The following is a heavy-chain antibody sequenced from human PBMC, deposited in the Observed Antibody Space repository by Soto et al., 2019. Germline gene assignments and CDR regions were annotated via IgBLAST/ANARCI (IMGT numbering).Heavy chain of an antibody. CDR2: ISGSGGST. CDR1: GFTFSSYA. J-gene: IGHJ6*02. D-gene: IGHD5-12*01. Sequence: PGGSLRLSCAASGFTFSSYAMSWVRQAPGKGLEWVSAISGSGGSTYYADSVKGRFTISRDNSKNTLYLQMNSLRAEDTAVYYCAKEYSGYDRYYYYYGMDVWGQGTTVTVSS. V-gene: IGHV3-23*01. CDR3: AKEYSGYDRYYYYYGMDV.